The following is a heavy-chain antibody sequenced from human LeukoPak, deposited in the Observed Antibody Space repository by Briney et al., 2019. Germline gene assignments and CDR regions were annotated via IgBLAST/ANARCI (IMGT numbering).Heavy chain of an antibody. D-gene: IGHD6-13*01. CDR3: ARDRRAASAPDY. Sequence: GGSLRLSCAASGFNSSSHWMSWVRHAPGKGLEWVANIRKDGGEIFYADSVKGRFTIFKDNAKNALYLQMSSLRGEDTALYYCARDRRAASAPDYWGQGTLVTVSS. V-gene: IGHV3-7*01. CDR1: GFNSSSHW. J-gene: IGHJ4*02. CDR2: IRKDGGEI.